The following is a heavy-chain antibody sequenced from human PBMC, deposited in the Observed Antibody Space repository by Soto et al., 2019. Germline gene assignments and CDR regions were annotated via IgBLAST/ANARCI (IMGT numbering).Heavy chain of an antibody. V-gene: IGHV4-59*01. D-gene: IGHD3-3*01. J-gene: IGHJ4*02. CDR3: ARDAGEWSPYYFDY. Sequence: PSETLSLTCTVSGGSISSYYWSWIRQPPGKGLEWTGYIYYSGSTNYNPSLKSRVTISVDTSKNQFSLKLSSVTAADTAVYYCARDAGEWSPYYFDYWGQGTLVTVSS. CDR1: GGSISSYY. CDR2: IYYSGST.